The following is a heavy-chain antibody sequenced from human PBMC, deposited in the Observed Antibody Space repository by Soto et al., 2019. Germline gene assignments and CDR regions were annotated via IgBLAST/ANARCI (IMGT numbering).Heavy chain of an antibody. CDR2: ILHDGSAE. CDR3: ARSRDGYSFYFYYGMDG. J-gene: IGHJ6*02. CDR1: GFTFSNYD. V-gene: IGHV3-30*03. D-gene: IGHD4-4*01. Sequence: GGSLRLSCAASGFTFSNYDMHWVRQAPGKGLEWMALILHDGSAEYYADSVKGRFTISRDNSKNTLYLQMYSLRAEDTAVYYCARSRDGYSFYFYYGMDGWGQGTTVTVSS.